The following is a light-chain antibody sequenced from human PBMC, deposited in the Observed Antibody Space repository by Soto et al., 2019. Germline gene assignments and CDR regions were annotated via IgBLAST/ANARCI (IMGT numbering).Light chain of an antibody. Sequence: QSALTQPASVSGSPGQSITISCTGTSSDVGGYKYVSWYQQHPGKAPKVIIYGVNNRPSGVSDRFSGSQSGNTASLTISGLRAEDEADYYCSSYTSSSTLVLFGGGTKLTVL. CDR2: GVN. CDR3: SSYTSSSTLVL. V-gene: IGLV2-14*01. CDR1: SSDVGGYKY. J-gene: IGLJ2*01.